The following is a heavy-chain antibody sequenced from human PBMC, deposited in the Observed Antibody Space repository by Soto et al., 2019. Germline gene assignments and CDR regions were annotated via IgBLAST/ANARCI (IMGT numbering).Heavy chain of an antibody. J-gene: IGHJ3*02. CDR1: GFTFSSYG. Sequence: QVQLVESGGGVVQPGRSLRLSCAASGFTFSSYGMHWVRQAPGKGLEWVAVIWYDGSNKYYADSVKGRFTISRDNSKNTLYLQMNSLRAEDTAVYYCARELRQSFLGYCRGGSCGGPAFDIWGQGTMVTVSS. CDR2: IWYDGSNK. D-gene: IGHD2-15*01. V-gene: IGHV3-33*01. CDR3: ARELRQSFLGYCRGGSCGGPAFDI.